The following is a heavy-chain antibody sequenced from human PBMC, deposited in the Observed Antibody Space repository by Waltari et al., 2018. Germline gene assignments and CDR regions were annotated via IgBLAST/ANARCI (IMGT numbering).Heavy chain of an antibody. V-gene: IGHV3-23*01. CDR2: VGGSGNDP. J-gene: IGHJ5*02. CDR3: AREPSSGYPFNWFDP. D-gene: IGHD3-22*01. CDR1: GFTFSSHA. Sequence: EVQLLESGGNLVQPGGSLRLSCAASGFTFSSHAMRLVRQAQGKGLEWVSTVGGSGNDPYYADSVEGRFTIARDNSQSTLYLQMNSLRAEDTAVYYCAREPSSGYPFNWFDPWGQGTLVTVSS.